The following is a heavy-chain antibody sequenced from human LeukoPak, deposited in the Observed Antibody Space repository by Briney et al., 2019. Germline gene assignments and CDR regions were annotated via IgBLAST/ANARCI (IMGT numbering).Heavy chain of an antibody. D-gene: IGHD3-10*01. V-gene: IGHV3-49*04. CDR2: IRSKAYGGTT. CDR1: GFTFGDYA. CDR3: TRDVIGFGESFRFSRYYYYGMDV. J-gene: IGHJ6*04. Sequence: PGGSLRLSCTASGFTFGDYAMSWVRQAPGKGLEWVGFIRSKAYGGTTEYAASVKGRFTISRDDSKSIAYLQMNSLKTEDTAVYYCTRDVIGFGESFRFSRYYYYGMDVWDKGTTVTVSS.